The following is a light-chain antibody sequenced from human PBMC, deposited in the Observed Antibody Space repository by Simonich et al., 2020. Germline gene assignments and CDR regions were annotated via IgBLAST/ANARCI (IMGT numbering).Light chain of an antibody. CDR3: SSYTSSSTLV. V-gene: IGLV2-14*01. J-gene: IGLJ2*01. Sequence: QSALTQPASVSGSPGQSITISCTGTRSDVGGYNYVSWYQQHPGKAPKRMIYDVSKRPSGVSNRFSCSKSGNTASLTISGLQAEDEADYYCSSYTSSSTLVFGGGTKLTVL. CDR1: RSDVGGYNY. CDR2: DVS.